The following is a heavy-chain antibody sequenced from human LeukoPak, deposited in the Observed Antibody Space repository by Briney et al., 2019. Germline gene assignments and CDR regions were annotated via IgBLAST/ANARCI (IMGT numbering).Heavy chain of an antibody. CDR1: GGSISSYY. Sequence: SETLSLTCTVSGGSISSYYWSWIRQPAGKGLEWIGRVYTSGSTNYNPSLKSRVTMSVDTSKNQFSLKLISVTAADTAVYYCARDGGSSGHFDYWGQGTLVTVSS. V-gene: IGHV4-4*07. D-gene: IGHD3-22*01. CDR3: ARDGGSSGHFDY. CDR2: VYTSGST. J-gene: IGHJ4*02.